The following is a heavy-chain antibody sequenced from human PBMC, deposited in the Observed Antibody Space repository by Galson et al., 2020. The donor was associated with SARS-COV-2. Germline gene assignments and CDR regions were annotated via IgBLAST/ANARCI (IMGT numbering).Heavy chain of an antibody. D-gene: IGHD1-26*01. J-gene: IGHJ4*02. CDR1: GFIFSDYY. CDR2: ISSSGAS. CDR3: VKDHSGSHYRHDY. V-gene: IGHV3-23*01. Sequence: TGGSLRLSCPASGFIFSDYYMSWVRQPPGKGLEWVSCISSSGASYYSDSVKGRFTISRDISKNTLYLQMNTLRVEDTAIYYCVKDHSGSHYRHDYWGQGTLVTVSS.